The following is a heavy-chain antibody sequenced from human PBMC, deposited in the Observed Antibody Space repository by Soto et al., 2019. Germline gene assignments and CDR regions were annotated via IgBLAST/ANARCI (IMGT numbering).Heavy chain of an antibody. J-gene: IGHJ4*02. V-gene: IGHV4-31*03. Sequence: SETLSLTCTVSGGSISSGGYYWSWIRQHPGKGLEWIGYIYYSGSTYYNPSLKSRVTISVDTSKNQFSLKLSSVTAADTAVYYCARESPSTVTTYGIFDYWGQGTLVTVSS. D-gene: IGHD4-17*01. CDR2: IYYSGST. CDR1: GGSISSGGYY. CDR3: ARESPSTVTTYGIFDY.